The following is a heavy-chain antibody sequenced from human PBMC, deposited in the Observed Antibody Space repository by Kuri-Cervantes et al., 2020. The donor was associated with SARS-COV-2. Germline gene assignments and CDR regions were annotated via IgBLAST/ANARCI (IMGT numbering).Heavy chain of an antibody. V-gene: IGHV3-11*06. Sequence: GESLKISCAASGFTFSDYYMSWIRQAPGKGLEWVSSISSSSSYIYYADSVKGRFTISRDNAKNSLYLQMNSLRAEDTAVYYCARGVVVPAANMGYDAFDIWGQGTMVTVSS. CDR2: ISSSSSYI. CDR3: ARGVVVPAANMGYDAFDI. CDR1: GFTFSDYY. J-gene: IGHJ3*02. D-gene: IGHD2-2*01.